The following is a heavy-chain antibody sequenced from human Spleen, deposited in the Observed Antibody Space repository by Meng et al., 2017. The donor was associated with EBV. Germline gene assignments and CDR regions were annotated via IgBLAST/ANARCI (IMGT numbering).Heavy chain of an antibody. CDR1: GFPLDDYT. V-gene: IGHV3-43*01. D-gene: IGHD3-22*01. J-gene: IGHJ4*02. Sequence: GGGGLMPGGSLGPSCPAYGFPLDDYTMHWVRQPPGKGLEWISLITWDGGSTFYADSVEGRFTVSRDNSKASLYLEMNSLRTEDTALFYCAVTTDSSGYYRFDSWGQGTLVTVSS. CDR2: ITWDGGST. CDR3: AVTTDSSGYYRFDS.